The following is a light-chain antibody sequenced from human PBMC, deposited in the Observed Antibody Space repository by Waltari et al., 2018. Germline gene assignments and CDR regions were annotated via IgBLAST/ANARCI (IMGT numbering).Light chain of an antibody. CDR2: DAS. CDR1: QSVSSY. J-gene: IGKJ4*01. V-gene: IGKV3-11*01. Sequence: EIVLTQSPTTLSLSPGQRATLSCRASQSVSSYLACYQQKPGQAPRLLIYDASNRLTGIPASFSGSGSGTDFTLTISRLEPEDFAVYYCQQRSSWPLTLGGGTKLEIK. CDR3: QQRSSWPLT.